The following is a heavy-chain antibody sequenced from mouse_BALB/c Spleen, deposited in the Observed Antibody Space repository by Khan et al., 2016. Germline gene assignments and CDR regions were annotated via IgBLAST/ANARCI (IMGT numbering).Heavy chain of an antibody. Sequence: VQLQQSGAELVRPGALVKLTCKASGFNIKDYYMHWVKQRPEQGLEWIGWIDPENGNSIYDPKFQGKASITADTSSNTAYLQVNSLTSEDTAVCYWARSPYCLDYWGQGTTLTVSS. CDR2: IDPENGNS. CDR3: ARSPYCLDY. V-gene: IGHV14-1*02. J-gene: IGHJ2*01. CDR1: GFNIKDYY.